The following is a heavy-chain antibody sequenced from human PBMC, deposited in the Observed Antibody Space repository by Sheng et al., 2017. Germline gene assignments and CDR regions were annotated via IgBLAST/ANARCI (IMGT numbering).Heavy chain of an antibody. CDR1: GFTFSSYA. CDR3: AREGCSGGSCYSTWFDP. D-gene: IGHD2-15*01. Sequence: QVQLVESGGGVVQPGRSLRLSCAASGFTFSSYAMHWVRQAPGKGLEWVAVISYDGSNKYYADSVKGRFTISRDNSKNTLYLQMNSLRAEDTAVYYCAREGCSGGSCYSTWFDPWGQGTLVTV. CDR2: ISYDGSNK. J-gene: IGHJ5*02. V-gene: IGHV3-30*01.